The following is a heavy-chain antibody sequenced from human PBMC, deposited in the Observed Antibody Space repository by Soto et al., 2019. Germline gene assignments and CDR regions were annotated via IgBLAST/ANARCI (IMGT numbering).Heavy chain of an antibody. CDR1: GGSVSSSFFY. CDR3: ARLTTSSSWSLFDS. Sequence: SETLSLTCTVSGGSVSSSFFYWSWVRQPPGQRLEWIGYIYYTGTTNYNPSLASRVAMSVDTPKKQFTLNLRSLTAADTARYYCARLTTSSSWSLFDSWGQGMLVTVSS. J-gene: IGHJ4*02. D-gene: IGHD6-6*01. V-gene: IGHV4-61*01. CDR2: IYYTGTT.